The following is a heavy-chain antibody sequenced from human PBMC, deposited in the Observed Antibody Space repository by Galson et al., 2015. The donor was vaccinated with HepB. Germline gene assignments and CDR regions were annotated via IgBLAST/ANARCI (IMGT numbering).Heavy chain of an antibody. CDR3: ARENYGDYDQAIYYYYMDV. Sequence: YYWSWIRQPPGKGLEWIGYIYYSGSTNYNPSLKSRVTISVDTSKNQFSLKLSSVSAADTAVYYCARENYGDYDQAIYYYYMDVWGKGTTVTVSS. CDR1: YY. D-gene: IGHD4-17*01. V-gene: IGHV4-59*01. J-gene: IGHJ6*03. CDR2: IYYSGST.